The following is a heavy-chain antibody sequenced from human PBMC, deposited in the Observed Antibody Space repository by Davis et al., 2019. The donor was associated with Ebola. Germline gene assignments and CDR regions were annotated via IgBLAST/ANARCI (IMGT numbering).Heavy chain of an antibody. D-gene: IGHD3-3*01. CDR1: GGSFSGYY. CDR3: ARGRPDYDFWSGYYHDAFDI. CDR2: INHSGST. Sequence: PGGSLRLSCAVYGGSFSGYYWSWIRQPPGKGLEWIGEINHSGSTNYNPSLKSRVTISVDTSKNQFSLKLSSVTAADTAVYYCARGRPDYDFWSGYYHDAFDIWGQGTMVTVSS. J-gene: IGHJ3*02. V-gene: IGHV4-34*01.